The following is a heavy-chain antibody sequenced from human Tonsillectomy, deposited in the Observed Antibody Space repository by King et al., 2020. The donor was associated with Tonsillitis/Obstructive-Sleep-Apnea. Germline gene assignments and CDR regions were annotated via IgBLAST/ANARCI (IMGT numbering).Heavy chain of an antibody. CDR3: ARASYQITGAFDY. Sequence: VQLVESGGGLIQPGGSLRLSCAASGFTVSSNYMSWVRQAPGKGLEWVSVIYSGGSTYYADSVKGRFTISRDNSKNTLYLQMNSLRAEDTAVYYCARASYQITGAFDYWGQGTLVTVSS. CDR2: IYSGGST. CDR1: GFTVSSNY. J-gene: IGHJ4*02. D-gene: IGHD1-14*01. V-gene: IGHV3-53*01.